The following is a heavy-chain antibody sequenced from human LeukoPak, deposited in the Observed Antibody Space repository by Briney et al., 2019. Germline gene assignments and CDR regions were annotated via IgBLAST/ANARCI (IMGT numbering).Heavy chain of an antibody. V-gene: IGHV3-7*05. CDR2: IKEDGSDK. CDR3: VRDGIRDIPGIITIRYDF. J-gene: IGHJ4*02. Sequence: GGSLRLSCSASAFTFSVYWMTWVRQAPGKGLGWVATIKEDGSDKYYVDSVRGRFTISRDNAENSLYLQMNSLTAEDTALYYCVRDGIRDIPGIITIRYDFWGQGTLVTVSS. CDR1: AFTFSVYW. D-gene: IGHD3-10*01.